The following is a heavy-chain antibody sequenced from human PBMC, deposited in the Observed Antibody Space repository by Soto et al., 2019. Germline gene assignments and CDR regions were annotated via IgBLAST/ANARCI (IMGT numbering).Heavy chain of an antibody. CDR3: ARREIQGPIDY. CDR1: GCFPSQGAW. Sequence: SEAWCLPCAGSGCFPSQGAWGGWSRQPPGKGREWIGYIYYSATTYYNPSLKSRVTMSVDTSKNQFSLKLTSVTAVDTAVYYCARREIQGPIDYWGHGTLLTVS. CDR2: IYYSATT. D-gene: IGHD1-26*01. V-gene: IGHV4-28*01. J-gene: IGHJ4*01.